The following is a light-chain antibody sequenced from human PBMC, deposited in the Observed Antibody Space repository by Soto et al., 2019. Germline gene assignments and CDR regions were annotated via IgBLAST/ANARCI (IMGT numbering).Light chain of an antibody. J-gene: IGKJ1*01. CDR2: VAS. CDR3: QHYGSSPWT. V-gene: IGKV3-20*01. Sequence: EIVLTQSPGTLSLSPGERATLSCRASQSVGGSYLAWFQQKPGQAPRLLIYVASTRATGVPDRLSGSGSATDFSLTINRLEPEDFAVYYCQHYGSSPWTFGQGTKVEIK. CDR1: QSVGGSY.